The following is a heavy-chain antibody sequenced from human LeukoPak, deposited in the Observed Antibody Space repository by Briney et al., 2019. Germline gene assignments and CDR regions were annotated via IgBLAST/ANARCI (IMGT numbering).Heavy chain of an antibody. V-gene: IGHV4-39*01. J-gene: IGHJ6*03. CDR1: GGSISSSSYY. CDR3: ARRICYMDV. CDR2: IFYSGST. Sequence: SQTLSLTCTVSGGSISSSSYYWGWLRQPPGKGLEWIGRIFYSGSTYYNPSLQSRVSISLDTSKSQCSLNQSSVTAAGTAVYYCARRICYMDVWGKGTTVTVSS.